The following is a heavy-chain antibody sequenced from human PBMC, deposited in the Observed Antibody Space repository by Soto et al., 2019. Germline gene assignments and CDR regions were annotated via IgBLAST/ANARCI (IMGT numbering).Heavy chain of an antibody. D-gene: IGHD6-19*01. CDR1: GYTFTSYY. CDR2: INPSGGST. CDR3: ARLLRTYPYSGWPYFDY. V-gene: IGHV1-46*01. J-gene: IGHJ4*02. Sequence: GASVKVSCKASGYTFTSYYMHWVRQAPGQGLEWMGIINPSGGSTSYAQKFQGRVTMTRDTSTSTVYMELSSLRSEDTAVYYCARLLRTYPYSGWPYFDYWGQGTLVTVSS.